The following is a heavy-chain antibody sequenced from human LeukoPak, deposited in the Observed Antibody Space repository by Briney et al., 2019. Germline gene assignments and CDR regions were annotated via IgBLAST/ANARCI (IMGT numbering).Heavy chain of an antibody. CDR3: AKRNTMVRGGPCFDN. V-gene: IGHV3-23*01. D-gene: IGHD3-10*01. Sequence: PGGSLRLSCAASGFTFSSYAMSWVRQAPGKGLEWVSAISGSGGSTYYADSVKGRFTISRDNSKNTLYLQMNSLRPEDTAIYYCAKRNTMVRGGPCFDNWGQGLLVTVSS. CDR1: GFTFSSYA. J-gene: IGHJ4*02. CDR2: ISGSGGST.